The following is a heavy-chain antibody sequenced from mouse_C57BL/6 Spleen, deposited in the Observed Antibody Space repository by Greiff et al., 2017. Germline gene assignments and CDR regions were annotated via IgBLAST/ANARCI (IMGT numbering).Heavy chain of an antibody. Sequence: EVQVVESGGGLVQPGGSLSLSCAASGFTFTDYYMSWVRQPPGKALEWLGFIRNKANGYTTEYSASVKGRFTISRDNSQSILYLQMNALRAEDSATYYCARSDYSGWYFDVGGTGTTVTVSS. J-gene: IGHJ1*03. V-gene: IGHV7-3*01. D-gene: IGHD2-12*01. CDR2: IRNKANGYTT. CDR1: GFTFTDYY. CDR3: ARSDYSGWYFDV.